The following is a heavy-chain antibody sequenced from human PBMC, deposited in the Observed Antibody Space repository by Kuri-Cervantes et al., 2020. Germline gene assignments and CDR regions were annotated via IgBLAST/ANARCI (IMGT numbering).Heavy chain of an antibody. D-gene: IGHD3-9*01. CDR3: AKGQYYDILTGYYPTDYYYGMDV. V-gene: IGHV3-30*01. J-gene: IGHJ6*02. CDR1: GFTFSSYA. Sequence: GESLKISCAASGFTFSSYAMHWVRQAPGKGLEWVAVISYDGSNKYYADSVKGRFTISRDNSKNTLYLQMNSLRAEDTAVYYCAKGQYYDILTGYYPTDYYYGMDVWGQGTTVTVSS. CDR2: ISYDGSNK.